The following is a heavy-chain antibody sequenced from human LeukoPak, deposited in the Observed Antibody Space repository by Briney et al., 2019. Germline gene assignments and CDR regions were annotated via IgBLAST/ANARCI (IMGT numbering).Heavy chain of an antibody. CDR1: GGSFSGYY. CDR3: ARQTTVAELYYYYMDV. Sequence: SETLSLTCAVYGGSFSGYYWSWIRQPPGKGLEWIGEINHSGSTNYNPSLKSRVTISVDTSKNQSSLKLSSVTAADTAVYYCARQTTVAELYYYYMDVWGKGTTVTVSS. J-gene: IGHJ6*03. V-gene: IGHV4-34*01. CDR2: INHSGST. D-gene: IGHD4-11*01.